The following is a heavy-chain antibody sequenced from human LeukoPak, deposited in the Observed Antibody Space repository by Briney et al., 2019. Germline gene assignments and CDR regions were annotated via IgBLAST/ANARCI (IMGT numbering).Heavy chain of an antibody. CDR2: INPSGGST. CDR1: GYTFTSYY. J-gene: IGHJ6*02. D-gene: IGHD2-2*01. Sequence: ASVKVSCKASGYTFTSYYMHWVRQAPGQGLEWMGIINPSGGSTSYAQKFQGRVTMTRDTSISTAYMELSRLRPDDTAVYYCASRGYCSSTSCYAGYYYGMDVWGQGTTVTVSS. V-gene: IGHV1-46*01. CDR3: ASRGYCSSTSCYAGYYYGMDV.